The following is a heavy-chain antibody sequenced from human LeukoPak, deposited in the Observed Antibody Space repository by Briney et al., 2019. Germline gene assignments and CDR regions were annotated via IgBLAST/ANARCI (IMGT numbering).Heavy chain of an antibody. V-gene: IGHV1-46*01. CDR3: ARDTLRNRVGIAAAWRY. CDR1: GYTFTSYY. CDR2: INPSGGST. D-gene: IGHD6-13*01. Sequence: ASVKVSCKASGYTFTSYYMHWVRRAPGQGLEWMGIINPSGGSTSYAQKFQGRVTMTRDTSTSTVYMELSSLRSEDTAVYYCARDTLRNRVGIAAAWRYWGQGTLVTVSS. J-gene: IGHJ4*02.